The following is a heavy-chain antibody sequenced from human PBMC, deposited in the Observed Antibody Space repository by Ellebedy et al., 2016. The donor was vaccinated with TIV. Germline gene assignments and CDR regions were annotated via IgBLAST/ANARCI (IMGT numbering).Heavy chain of an antibody. CDR2: IKPDGSGK. CDR3: ARAVGGSGAY. CDR1: GFTFSSYW. J-gene: IGHJ4*02. Sequence: GGSLRLXCAASGFTFSSYWMHWVRQAPGKGLEWVANIKPDGSGKYYVDSVRGRFTISRDNAKNSLYLQMNSLRAEDTAVYYCARAVGGSGAYWGQGNLVTVSS. D-gene: IGHD3-3*01. V-gene: IGHV3-7*01.